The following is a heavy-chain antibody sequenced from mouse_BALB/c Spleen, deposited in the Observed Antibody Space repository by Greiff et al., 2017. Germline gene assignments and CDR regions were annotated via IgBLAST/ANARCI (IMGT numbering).Heavy chain of an antibody. D-gene: IGHD3-3*01. Sequence: EVQRVESGGGLVKPGGSLKLSCAASGFTFSDYYMYWVRQTPEKRLEWVATISDGGSYTYYPDSVKGRFTISRDNAKNNLYLQMSSLKSEDTAMYYCARVGDAMDYWGQGTSVTVSS. CDR3: ARVGDAMDY. J-gene: IGHJ4*01. CDR2: ISDGGSYT. CDR1: GFTFSDYY. V-gene: IGHV5-4*02.